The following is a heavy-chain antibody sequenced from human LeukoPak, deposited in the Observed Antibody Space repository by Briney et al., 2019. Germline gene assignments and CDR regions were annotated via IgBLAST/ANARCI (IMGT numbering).Heavy chain of an antibody. V-gene: IGHV1-69*13. D-gene: IGHD6-19*01. J-gene: IGHJ3*02. CDR1: GGTFSSYA. CDR2: IIPIFGAA. CDR3: ATAKYSSGWYGAFDI. Sequence: SVKVSCKASGGTFSSYAISWVRQAPGQGLEWMGGIIPIFGAADYAQKFQGRVTISADESTSTAYMELSSLRSEDTAVYYCATAKYSSGWYGAFDIWGQGTMVTVSS.